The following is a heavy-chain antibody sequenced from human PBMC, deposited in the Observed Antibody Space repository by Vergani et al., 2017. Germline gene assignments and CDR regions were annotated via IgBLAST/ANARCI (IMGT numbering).Heavy chain of an antibody. CDR2: IRGSGAST. V-gene: IGHV3-23*01. Sequence: EVQLLESGGGLVQPGGSLRLSCAASGFTFSSYAMSWVRQAPGKGLEWVSVIRGSGASTYYADSVKGRFTISRDNSKNTLYLQMNSLRAEDTAVYYCAKDPYYYDSSGKGDFDYWGQGTLVTVSS. CDR1: GFTFSSYA. CDR3: AKDPYYYDSSGKGDFDY. J-gene: IGHJ4*02. D-gene: IGHD3-22*01.